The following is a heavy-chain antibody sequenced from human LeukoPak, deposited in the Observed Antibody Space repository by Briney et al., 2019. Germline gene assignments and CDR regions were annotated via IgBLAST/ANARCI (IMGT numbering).Heavy chain of an antibody. Sequence: GGSLRLSCAASGFTFSNYAMTWVRQAPGKGLEWVSAISGSGYSTYYADPVKGRFTISRDSSKNTLYLQMNSLRAEDTAVYYCAKDTVEGSGDWGQGTLVTVSS. V-gene: IGHV3-23*01. CDR2: ISGSGYST. CDR3: AKDTVEGSGD. CDR1: GFTFSNYA. J-gene: IGHJ4*02. D-gene: IGHD1-26*01.